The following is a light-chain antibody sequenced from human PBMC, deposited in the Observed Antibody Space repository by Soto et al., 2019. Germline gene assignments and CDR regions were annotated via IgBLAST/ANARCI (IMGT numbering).Light chain of an antibody. Sequence: DIQMTQSPSTLSASVGDRVTITCRASQSISSWLAWYQQKPGKATKLLIYDASSLESGVPSRLRGSGSGKEVTLTISSLQPDECATDEGQQYTSYPWTFGQGTKVDIK. CDR1: QSISSW. CDR3: QQYTSYPWT. J-gene: IGKJ1*01. CDR2: DAS. V-gene: IGKV1-5*01.